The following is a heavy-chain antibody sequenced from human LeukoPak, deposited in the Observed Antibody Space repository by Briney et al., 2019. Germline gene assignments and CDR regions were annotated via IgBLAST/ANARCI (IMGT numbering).Heavy chain of an antibody. CDR1: GYSISSGYY. J-gene: IGHJ4*02. CDR3: ARRGAIAARGAFDY. CDR2: INHSGST. Sequence: SETLSLTCTVSGYSISSGYYWSWIRQPPGKGLEWIGEINHSGSTNYNPSLKSRVTISVDTSKNQFSLKLSSVTAADTAVYYCARRGAIAARGAFDYWGQGTLVTVSS. V-gene: IGHV4-38-2*02. D-gene: IGHD6-6*01.